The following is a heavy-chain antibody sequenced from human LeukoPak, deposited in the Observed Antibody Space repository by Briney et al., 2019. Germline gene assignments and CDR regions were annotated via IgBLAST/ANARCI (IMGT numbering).Heavy chain of an antibody. CDR1: GGSVSSGSYY. CDR3: ARGFGYCSSTSCYGGGGDY. J-gene: IGHJ4*02. V-gene: IGHV4-61*01. D-gene: IGHD2-2*03. Sequence: SETLSLTCTVSGGSVSSGSYYWSWIRQPPGKGLEWIGYIYYSGSTNYNPSLKSRVTISVDTSKNQFSLKLSSVTAADTAVYYWARGFGYCSSTSCYGGGGDYWGQGTLVTVSS. CDR2: IYYSGST.